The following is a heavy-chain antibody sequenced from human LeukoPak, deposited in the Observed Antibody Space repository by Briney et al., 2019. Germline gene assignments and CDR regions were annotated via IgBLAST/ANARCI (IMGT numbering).Heavy chain of an antibody. Sequence: PGGSLRLSCAGSGFTVSSNYMSWVRQAPGKGLEWVSYIRSSSGNTIYYAGSVRGRFTISRDNAKNSLYLQMNSLRDEDTAVYYCARDRRESSFDMWGQGTMVTVSS. V-gene: IGHV3-48*02. J-gene: IGHJ3*02. CDR1: GFTVSSNY. CDR3: ARDRRESSFDM. CDR2: IRSSSGNTI.